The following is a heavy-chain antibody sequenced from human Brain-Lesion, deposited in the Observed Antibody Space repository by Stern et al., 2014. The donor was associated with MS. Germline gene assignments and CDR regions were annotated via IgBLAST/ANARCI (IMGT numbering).Heavy chain of an antibody. CDR2: SDHSGST. CDR1: GGSISSSNW. J-gene: IGHJ4*02. D-gene: IGHD6-13*01. Sequence: QVQLQESGPGLVKPSGTLSLTCAVSGGSISSSNWWSWVRQSPGKGLEWIGESDHSGSTIYNPSLKSRVTVSVDKSKNSFSLNLRLVPAADTAVYFCARFPASRPHVFDSWGQGTLVTVSS. CDR3: ARFPASRPHVFDS. V-gene: IGHV4-4*02.